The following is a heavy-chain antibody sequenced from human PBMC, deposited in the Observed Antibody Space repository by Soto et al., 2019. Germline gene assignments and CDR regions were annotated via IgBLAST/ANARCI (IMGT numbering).Heavy chain of an antibody. CDR3: ARRRITIFGVVIPFDY. D-gene: IGHD3-3*01. CDR1: GGSFSGYD. CDR2: INHSGST. J-gene: IGHJ4*02. V-gene: IGHV4-34*01. Sequence: SETLSLTCAVYGGSFSGYDWSWIGPPTGKGLEWIGEINHSGSTNYNPSLKSRVTISVDTSKNQFSLKLSSVTAADTAVYYCARRRITIFGVVIPFDYWGQGTLVTVSS.